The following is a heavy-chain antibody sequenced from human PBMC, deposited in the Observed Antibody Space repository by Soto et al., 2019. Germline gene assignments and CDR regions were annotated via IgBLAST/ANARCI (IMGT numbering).Heavy chain of an antibody. Sequence: QVQLVQSGAEVKKPWASVKVSCTSSGYTFTHYAIHWVRHAPGQSLEWMGFINAGSGITKYSQTFQGRLTFTKDTAASTAYMDLSSLRSEDTAIYYCARGLAADGAWGQGTLVTVSS. CDR2: INAGSGIT. CDR3: ARGLAADGA. V-gene: IGHV1-3*01. J-gene: IGHJ1*01. D-gene: IGHD6-13*01. CDR1: GYTFTHYA.